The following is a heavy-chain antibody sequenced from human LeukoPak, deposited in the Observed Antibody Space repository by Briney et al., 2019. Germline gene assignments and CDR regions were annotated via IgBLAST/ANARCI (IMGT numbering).Heavy chain of an antibody. CDR3: ARGLIEQWLVPYYYYYYMDV. Sequence: SETLSLTCAVYGGSFSGYYWSWIRQPPGKGLEWIGEINHSGSTNYNPSLKSRVTISVDTSKNQFSLKLSSVTAADTAVYYCARGLIEQWLVPYYYYYYMDVWGKGTTVTVSS. D-gene: IGHD6-19*01. J-gene: IGHJ6*03. CDR1: GGSFSGYY. CDR2: INHSGST. V-gene: IGHV4-34*01.